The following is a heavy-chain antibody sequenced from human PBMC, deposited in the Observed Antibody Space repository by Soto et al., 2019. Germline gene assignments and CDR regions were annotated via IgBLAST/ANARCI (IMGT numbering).Heavy chain of an antibody. V-gene: IGHV4-34*01. J-gene: IGHJ5*02. CDR1: GGSFSGYY. D-gene: IGHD1-26*01. CDR2: INHSGST. Sequence: PSETLSLTCAVYGGSFSGYYWTWIRQPPGTGLEWIGEINHSGSTNYNPSLKSRVTISVDTSKNQFSLKLSSVTAADTAVYYCARGKYSGSYYDWFDPWGQGTLVTVSS. CDR3: ARGKYSGSYYDWFDP.